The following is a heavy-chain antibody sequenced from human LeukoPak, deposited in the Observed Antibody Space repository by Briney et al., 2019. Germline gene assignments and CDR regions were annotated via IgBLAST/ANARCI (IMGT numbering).Heavy chain of an antibody. CDR1: GYTFTSYA. Sequence: GASVKVSCKASGYTFTSYAMHWVRQAPGQGLEWMGGIIPIFGTANYAQKVQGRVTITADESTSTAYMELSSLRSEDTAVYYCARDPVAIAVAGTLDAFDIWGQGTMVTVSS. CDR2: IIPIFGTA. CDR3: ARDPVAIAVAGTLDAFDI. V-gene: IGHV1-69*13. D-gene: IGHD6-19*01. J-gene: IGHJ3*02.